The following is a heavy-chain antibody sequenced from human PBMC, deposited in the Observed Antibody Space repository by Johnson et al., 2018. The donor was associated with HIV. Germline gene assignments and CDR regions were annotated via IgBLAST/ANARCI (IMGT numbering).Heavy chain of an antibody. V-gene: IGHV3-7*01. Sequence: EVQLVESGGGLVQSGGSLGLSCAATRFTFSRYWMSWVRQAPGKGLEWVANIKQDGSEKYYVDSVKGRFTISRDNAKNSLYLQMNSLRAEDTAMYYCERGSLIVIVSDAFDIWGQGTMVTVSS. CDR2: IKQDGSEK. J-gene: IGHJ3*02. CDR3: ERGSLIVIVSDAFDI. D-gene: IGHD3-16*02. CDR1: RFTFSRYW.